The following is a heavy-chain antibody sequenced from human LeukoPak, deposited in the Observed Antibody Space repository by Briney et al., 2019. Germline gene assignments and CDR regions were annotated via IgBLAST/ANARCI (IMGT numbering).Heavy chain of an antibody. Sequence: GGSLRLSCAASGFTFSSYTMHWVRQIPGERPEWVSSISGDTTYIYYADSLEGRFTISRDNTNTSLFLQMNSLRAEDTATYFCAGRGTDASFSFFDVWGQGTMVTVSS. V-gene: IGHV3-21*01. J-gene: IGHJ3*01. CDR2: ISGDTTYI. CDR3: AGRGTDASFSFFDV. CDR1: GFTFSSYT. D-gene: IGHD1-1*01.